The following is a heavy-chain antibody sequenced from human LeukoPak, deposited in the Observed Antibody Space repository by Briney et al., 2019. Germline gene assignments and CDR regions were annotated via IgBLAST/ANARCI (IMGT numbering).Heavy chain of an antibody. Sequence: QTGGSLRLSCAASGFTFSSYAMSWVRQAPGKGLEWVSAISGSGGSTYYADSVKGRFTISRDNSKNTLYLQMNSLRAEDTAVYYCAKDPVLRFLEWSPYYFDYWGQGTLVTVSS. CDR1: GFTFSSYA. CDR2: ISGSGGST. V-gene: IGHV3-23*01. D-gene: IGHD3-3*01. J-gene: IGHJ4*02. CDR3: AKDPVLRFLEWSPYYFDY.